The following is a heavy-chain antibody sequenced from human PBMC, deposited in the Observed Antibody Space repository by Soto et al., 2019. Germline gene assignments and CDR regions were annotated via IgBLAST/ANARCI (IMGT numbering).Heavy chain of an antibody. V-gene: IGHV1-8*01. J-gene: IGHJ3*02. Sequence: GASVKVSCKDSGYTFTSYDSKWVRQATEQGLEWMGWMNPNSGNTGYAQKFQGRVTMTRNTSISTAYMELSSLRSEDTAVYYCASPARNYDFWSGYSFDIWGQGTMVTVSS. CDR2: MNPNSGNT. CDR1: GYTFTSYD. D-gene: IGHD3-3*01. CDR3: ASPARNYDFWSGYSFDI.